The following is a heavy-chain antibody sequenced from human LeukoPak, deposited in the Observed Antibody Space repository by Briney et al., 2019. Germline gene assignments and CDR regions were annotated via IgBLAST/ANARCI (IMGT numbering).Heavy chain of an antibody. CDR1: GFTFSNYA. D-gene: IGHD2-15*01. CDR2: ISDSGGST. J-gene: IGHJ4*02. V-gene: IGHV3-23*01. Sequence: PGGSLRLSCAASGFTFSNYAMNWVRQAPGKGLEWVSIISDSGGSTYYADSVKGRFTISRDNSKNTLYLQMNSLRAEDTAVYYCARRGYCSGGRCYHYFDFWGQGTLVTVSS. CDR3: ARRGYCSGGRCYHYFDF.